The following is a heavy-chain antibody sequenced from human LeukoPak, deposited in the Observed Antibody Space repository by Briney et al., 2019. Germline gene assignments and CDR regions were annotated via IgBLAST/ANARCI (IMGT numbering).Heavy chain of an antibody. D-gene: IGHD1-26*01. CDR1: GVSISSHY. J-gene: IGHJ4*02. V-gene: IGHV4-59*11. Sequence: PSETLSLTCSVSGVSISSHYWSWIRQPPGKGLEWIGYIFYSRSTNYNPSLKSRVTISADTSKNHFSLKLSSVTAADTAVYYCARGGSYFDYWGQGTLVTVSS. CDR3: ARGGSYFDY. CDR2: IFYSRST.